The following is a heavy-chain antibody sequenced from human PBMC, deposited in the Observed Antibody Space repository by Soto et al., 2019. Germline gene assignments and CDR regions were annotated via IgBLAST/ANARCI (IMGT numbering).Heavy chain of an antibody. CDR2: IYYSGST. J-gene: IGHJ6*02. V-gene: IGHV4-59*08. CDR1: GGSISSYY. Sequence: SETLSLTCTVSGGSISSYYWSWIRQPPGKGLEWIGYIYYSGSTNYNPSLKSRVTISVDTSKNQFSLKLSSVTAADTAVYYCAIRDIVVVPAAIHYYGMDVWGQGTTVTVSS. CDR3: AIRDIVVVPAAIHYYGMDV. D-gene: IGHD2-2*01.